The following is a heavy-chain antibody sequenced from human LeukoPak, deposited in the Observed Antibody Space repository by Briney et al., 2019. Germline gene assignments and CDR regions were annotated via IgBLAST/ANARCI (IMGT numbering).Heavy chain of an antibody. CDR2: INPHNGGT. Sequence: SVTVSCKASGYTFTGYYIHWVRQAPGQGREGMGWINPHNGGTNYAQKFQGRVTMTRDTSISTAYMELNRLTSDDTAVYYCARDKYTGYETFDYWGQGTPVTVSS. J-gene: IGHJ4*02. CDR1: GYTFTGYY. V-gene: IGHV1-2*02. CDR3: ARDKYTGYETFDY. D-gene: IGHD5-12*01.